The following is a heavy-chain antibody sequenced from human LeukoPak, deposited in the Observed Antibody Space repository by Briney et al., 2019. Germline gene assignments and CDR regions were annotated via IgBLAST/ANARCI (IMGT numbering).Heavy chain of an antibody. CDR3: AKEQMATAFDP. CDR2: INPNSGGT. D-gene: IGHD5-24*01. V-gene: IGHV1-2*02. Sequence: GASVKVSCKASGYTFTGYYMHWLRQAPGQRLEWMGWINPNSGGTKYAQKFQGRVTMTRDTSISTAYMELSRLRSDDTAVYYCAKEQMATAFDPWGQGTLVTVSS. CDR1: GYTFTGYY. J-gene: IGHJ5*02.